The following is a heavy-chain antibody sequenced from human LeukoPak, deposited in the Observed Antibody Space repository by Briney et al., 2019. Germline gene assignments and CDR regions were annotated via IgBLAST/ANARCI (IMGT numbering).Heavy chain of an antibody. CDR3: ARDGKDYYDSSGYIYYYYMDV. V-gene: IGHV4-4*02. CDR1: GGSISSSNW. J-gene: IGHJ6*03. CDR2: IYHSGST. Sequence: PSEALSLTCAVSGGSISSSNWWSWVRQPPGKGLEWIGEIYHSGSTNYNPSLKSRVTISVDKSKNQSSLKLSSVTAADTAVYYCARDGKDYYDSSGYIYYYYMDVWGKGTTVTVSS. D-gene: IGHD3-22*01.